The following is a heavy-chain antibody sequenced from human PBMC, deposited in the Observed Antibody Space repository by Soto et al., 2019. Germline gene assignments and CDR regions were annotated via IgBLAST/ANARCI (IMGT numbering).Heavy chain of an antibody. V-gene: IGHV3-30*04. CDR2: ISSDGTKR. Sequence: PGGSLRLSCAASGFSFKNYAMHWVRQAPGKGPEWVAVISSDGTKRDYVDSVTGRFTISRDNSKNTLYVQMNSLRAEDTAIYYCAFPGKAAATNIGFDYWGQGTLVTVSS. J-gene: IGHJ4*02. CDR3: AFPGKAAATNIGFDY. CDR1: GFSFKNYA. D-gene: IGHD6-13*01.